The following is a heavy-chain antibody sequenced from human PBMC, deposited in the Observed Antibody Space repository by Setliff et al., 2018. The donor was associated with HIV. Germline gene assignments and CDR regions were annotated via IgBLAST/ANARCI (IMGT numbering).Heavy chain of an antibody. CDR2: VYPGDSDA. CDR1: GYSFTNYW. Sequence: GESLKISCKGSGYSFTNYWIGWVRQMPGKGLEWMGIVYPGDSDARYSPSFRGHFTISADKSITTAYLQWSSMKASDTAMYYCAKRRASVSLLDTFDVWGQGTLVTVSS. CDR3: AKRRASVSLLDTFDV. D-gene: IGHD3-9*01. J-gene: IGHJ4*02. V-gene: IGHV5-51*01.